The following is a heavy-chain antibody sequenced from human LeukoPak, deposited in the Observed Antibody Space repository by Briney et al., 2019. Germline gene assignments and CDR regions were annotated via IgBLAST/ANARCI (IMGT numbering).Heavy chain of an antibody. V-gene: IGHV3-7*01. CDR2: IKQDGSEK. J-gene: IGHJ6*02. CDR1: GFTFSSYW. CDR3: ARHFWRAFYGMDV. Sequence: GGSLRLSCAASGFTFSSYWMSWVRQAPGKGLEWVANIKQDGSEKYYVDSVKGRFTISRDNAKSSLYLQMNSLRAEDTAVYYCARHFWRAFYGMDVWGQGTTVTVSS. D-gene: IGHD3-3*02.